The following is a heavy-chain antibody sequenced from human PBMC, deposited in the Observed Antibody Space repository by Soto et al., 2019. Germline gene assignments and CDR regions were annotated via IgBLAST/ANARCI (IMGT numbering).Heavy chain of an antibody. J-gene: IGHJ6*02. CDR3: AHTNRDYFWSGYGMDV. CDR1: GFSLSTSGVG. V-gene: IGHV2-5*02. CDR2: IYWDDDK. D-gene: IGHD3-3*01. Sequence: QITLKESGPTLVKPTQTLTLTCTFSGFSLSTSGVGVGWIRQPPGKALEWLALIYWDDDKRYSPSLKSRLTTTXXTXKXXVVLTMTNMDPVDTATYYCAHTNRDYFWSGYGMDVWGQGTTVTVSS.